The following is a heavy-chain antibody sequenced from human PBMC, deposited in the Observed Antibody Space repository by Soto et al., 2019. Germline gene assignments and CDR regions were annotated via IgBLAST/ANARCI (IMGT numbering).Heavy chain of an antibody. D-gene: IGHD7-27*01. J-gene: IGHJ6*02. CDR3: ARSSGDRDYYYGMEV. CDR2: IYYSGST. Sequence: QVQLQESGPGLVKPSQTLSLTCTVSGGSISSGGYYWSWIRQHPGKGLEWIGDIYYSGSTYYNPSLKSRVTISVDTSKNQCSLKLSSVTAADTAVYYCARSSGDRDYYYGMEVWGQGTTVTVSS. CDR1: GGSISSGGYY. V-gene: IGHV4-31*03.